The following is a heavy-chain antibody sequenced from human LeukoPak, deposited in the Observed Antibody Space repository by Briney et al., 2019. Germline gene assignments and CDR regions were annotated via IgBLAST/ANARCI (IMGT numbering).Heavy chain of an antibody. CDR3: ARITMDYFDY. V-gene: IGHV1-18*01. D-gene: IGHD3-10*01. J-gene: IGHJ4*02. Sequence: GSVKVSCKASGYTFTNYGITWVRQAPGQGLEWMGWISAYNGNTKYAQKVQGRVIMTTDTSTQTAYMELRSLRSDDTAVYYCARITMDYFDYWGQGTLVTVSS. CDR1: GYTFTNYG. CDR2: ISAYNGNT.